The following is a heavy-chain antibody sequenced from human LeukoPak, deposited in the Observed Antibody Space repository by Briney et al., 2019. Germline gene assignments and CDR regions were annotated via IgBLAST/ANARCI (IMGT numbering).Heavy chain of an antibody. J-gene: IGHJ4*02. D-gene: IGHD2-8*02. CDR3: ASILGVWN. V-gene: IGHV4-38-2*01. CDR1: GYSISSGYY. Sequence: PSETLSLTCAVSGYSISSGYYWGWIRQPPGKGLEWIGSIYHSGSTYYNPSLKSRVTISVDTSKNQFSLKLSSVTAADTAVYYCASILGVWNWGQGTLSPSPQ. CDR2: IYHSGST.